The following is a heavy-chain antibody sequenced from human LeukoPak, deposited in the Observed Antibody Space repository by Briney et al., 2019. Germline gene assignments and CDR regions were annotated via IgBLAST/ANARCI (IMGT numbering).Heavy chain of an antibody. Sequence: GSVKVSCKASGYTFTNYAMNWVRQAPGQGLEWMGWINTNTGNPTYAQGFTGRFVFSLDTSANTAYLQISSLKAEDTAVYYCARCTVEWLLDYYYGMDVWGQGTTVTVSS. CDR2: INTNTGNP. V-gene: IGHV7-4-1*02. CDR1: GYTFTNYA. J-gene: IGHJ6*02. CDR3: ARCTVEWLLDYYYGMDV. D-gene: IGHD3-3*01.